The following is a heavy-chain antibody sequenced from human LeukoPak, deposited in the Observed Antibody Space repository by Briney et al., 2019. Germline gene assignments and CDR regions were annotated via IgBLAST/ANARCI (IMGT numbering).Heavy chain of an antibody. Sequence: GGSLRLSCAASGFTFSNYGMSWVRQAPGKGLEWVSAISGSGVTTYYADSVKGRFTISRDNAKNSLYLQMNSLRAEDTAVYYCARDRTPYYMDVWGKGTTVTVSS. J-gene: IGHJ6*03. D-gene: IGHD1-14*01. CDR2: ISGSGVTT. CDR3: ARDRTPYYMDV. V-gene: IGHV3-23*01. CDR1: GFTFSNYG.